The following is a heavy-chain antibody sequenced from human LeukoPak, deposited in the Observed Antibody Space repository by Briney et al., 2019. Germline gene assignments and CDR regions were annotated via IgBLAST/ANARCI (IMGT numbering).Heavy chain of an antibody. Sequence: GGSLRLSCAASGFTFSDYYMSWIRQAPGKGLEWVSYISFSGSPTQYADSVKGRFTISRDNAKNSLYLQMNSLRDEDTAVYYCARDRAYYYDSSGYYYFDHWGQGTLVTVSS. CDR1: GFTFSDYY. CDR3: ARDRAYYYDSSGYYYFDH. CDR2: ISFSGSPT. V-gene: IGHV3-11*01. J-gene: IGHJ4*02. D-gene: IGHD3-22*01.